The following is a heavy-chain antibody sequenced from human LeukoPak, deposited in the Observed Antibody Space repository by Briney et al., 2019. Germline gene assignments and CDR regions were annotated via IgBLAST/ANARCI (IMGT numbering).Heavy chain of an antibody. J-gene: IGHJ6*03. CDR1: GGSISSGGYY. CDR2: IYTSGST. D-gene: IGHD4-23*01. V-gene: IGHV4-61*02. CDR3: ARVVSRYYYYMDV. Sequence: SSETLSLTCTVSGGSISSGGYYWSWIRQPAGKGLEWIGRIYTSGSTNYNPSLKSRVTMSVDTSKNQFSLKLSSVTAADTAVYYCARVVSRYYYYMDVWGKGTTVTVSS.